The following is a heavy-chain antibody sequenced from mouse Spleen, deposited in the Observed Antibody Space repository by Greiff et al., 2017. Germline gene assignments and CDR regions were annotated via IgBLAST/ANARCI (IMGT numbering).Heavy chain of an antibody. V-gene: IGHV5-9-3*01. J-gene: IGHJ4*01. CDR3: ARQGELGHAMDY. CDR2: ISSGGSYT. Sequence: EVQVVESGGGLVKPGGSLKLSCAASGFTFSSYAMSWVRQTPEKRLEWVATISSGGSYTYYPDSVKGRFTISRDNAKNTLYLQMSSLRSEDTAMYYCARQGELGHAMDYWGQGTSVTVSS. CDR1: GFTFSSYA. D-gene: IGHD4-1*01.